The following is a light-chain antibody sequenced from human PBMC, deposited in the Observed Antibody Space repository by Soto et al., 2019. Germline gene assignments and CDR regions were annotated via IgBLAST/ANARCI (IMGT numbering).Light chain of an antibody. CDR3: HHYSSWPPYT. CDR2: GAS. Sequence: VWTQSPGTLSVSPGERATLSCRASQSVNNNYLAWYQQKPGQSPRLLIYGASIRATAIPDRFSGSGSGTDFTLTISRLEPEDSAVYYCHHYSSWPPYTFGQGTKVDIK. V-gene: IGKV3-20*01. J-gene: IGKJ2*01. CDR1: QSVNNNY.